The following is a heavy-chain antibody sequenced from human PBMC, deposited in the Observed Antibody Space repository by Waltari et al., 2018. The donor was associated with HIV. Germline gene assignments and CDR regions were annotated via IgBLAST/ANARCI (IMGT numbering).Heavy chain of an antibody. Sequence: QVQLVQSGSELKKPGASVRISCKASGYGITSHAITWVRLAPGQGLEWMGWINTDTGKPTYAPGFTGRFVFSLDSSVSTAYLQISSLVVDDTAVYYCARTLVSSRLVRFDPWGQGTLVTVSS. V-gene: IGHV7-4-1*02. CDR1: GYGITSHA. CDR2: INTDTGKP. D-gene: IGHD6-6*01. J-gene: IGHJ5*02. CDR3: ARTLVSSRLVRFDP.